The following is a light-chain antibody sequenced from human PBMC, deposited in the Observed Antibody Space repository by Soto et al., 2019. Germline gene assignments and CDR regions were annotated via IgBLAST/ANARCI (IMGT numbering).Light chain of an antibody. J-gene: IGKJ1*01. CDR1: QSISSSY. CDR2: GAS. Sequence: DIVLTQSPGTLSSSPGERATLSCRASQSISSSYLAWYQQRPGQAPRLLIYGASSRATGIPDRFSGSGSGTDFTFTISRLEPEDFAVYYCQQYGRSPWTFGQGNKVEI. CDR3: QQYGRSPWT. V-gene: IGKV3-20*01.